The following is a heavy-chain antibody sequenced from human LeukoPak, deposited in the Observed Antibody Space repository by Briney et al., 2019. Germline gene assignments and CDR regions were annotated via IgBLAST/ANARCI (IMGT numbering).Heavy chain of an antibody. D-gene: IGHD3-22*01. Sequence: GRSLRLSCAASGFTFSSYAMHWVRQAPGKGLEWVAVISYDGSNKYYADSVKGRFTISRDNSKNTLYLQMNSLRAEDTAVYYCARDSYYYDSSGPGDYWGQGTLVTVSS. CDR1: GFTFSSYA. CDR3: ARDSYYYDSSGPGDY. V-gene: IGHV3-30-3*01. CDR2: ISYDGSNK. J-gene: IGHJ4*02.